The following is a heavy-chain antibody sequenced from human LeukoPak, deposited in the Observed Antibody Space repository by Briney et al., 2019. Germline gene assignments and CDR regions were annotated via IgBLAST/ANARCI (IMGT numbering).Heavy chain of an antibody. CDR2: IYYTGTTT. Sequence: SQTLSLTCTVSGGSISSVGYYWSWIRQHQGKGLEWIGFIYYTGTTTYYNPSLKSRATISVDTSKNHFSLKLTSVTAADTAVYYCARATGGAAAADFDPWGQGTLVTVSS. J-gene: IGHJ5*02. V-gene: IGHV4-31*03. CDR1: GGSISSVGYY. CDR3: ARATGGAAAADFDP. D-gene: IGHD6-13*01.